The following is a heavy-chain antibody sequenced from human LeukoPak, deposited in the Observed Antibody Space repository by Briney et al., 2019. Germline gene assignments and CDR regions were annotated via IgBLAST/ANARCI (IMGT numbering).Heavy chain of an antibody. D-gene: IGHD6-19*01. CDR3: ARARWSSTGWFLGY. J-gene: IGHJ4*02. V-gene: IGHV3-66*01. CDR2: IYTDGST. Sequence: GGSLRLSCAASGFTVSSRHMSWVRQAPGKGLEWVSVIYTDGSTFYTDSVKGRFTISRDNAKNFLCLQMNSLRAEDTAVYYCARARWSSTGWFLGYWGQGTLVTVSS. CDR1: GFTVSSRH.